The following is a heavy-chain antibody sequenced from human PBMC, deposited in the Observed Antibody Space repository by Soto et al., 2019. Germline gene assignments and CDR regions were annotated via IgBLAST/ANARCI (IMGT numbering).Heavy chain of an antibody. CDR1: GGSISSGGYS. Sequence: PSETLSLTCAVSGGSISSGGYSWSWIRQPPGKGLEWIGYIYHSGSTYYNPSLKSRVTISVDRTKNQFSLKLMPVTAADTAVYYCARAISDFCSGHYGMDDWGQGTTVTVSS. CDR3: ARAISDFCSGHYGMDD. V-gene: IGHV4-30-2*01. D-gene: IGHD3-3*01. CDR2: IYHSGST. J-gene: IGHJ6*02.